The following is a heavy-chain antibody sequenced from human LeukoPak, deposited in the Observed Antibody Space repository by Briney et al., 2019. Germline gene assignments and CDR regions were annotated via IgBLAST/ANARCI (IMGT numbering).Heavy chain of an antibody. CDR2: IKSKTDGGTT. V-gene: IGHV3-15*01. J-gene: IGHJ4*02. CDR3: TTDLYCSSTSCPLATFDY. D-gene: IGHD2-2*01. Sequence: GGSLRLSCAASGFTFSNAWMSWVRQAPGKGLEWVGRIKSKTDGGTTDYAAPVKGRFTISRDDSKNTLYLQMNSLKTEDTAVYYCTTDLYCSSTSCPLATFDYWGQGTLVTVSS. CDR1: GFTFSNAW.